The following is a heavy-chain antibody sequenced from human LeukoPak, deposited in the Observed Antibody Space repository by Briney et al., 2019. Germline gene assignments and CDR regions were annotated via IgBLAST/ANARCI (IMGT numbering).Heavy chain of an antibody. CDR1: GGTFSSYA. J-gene: IGHJ3*02. V-gene: IGHV1-69*04. D-gene: IGHD4-17*01. CDR2: IIPILGIA. Sequence: GASVKVSCKASGGTFSSYAISWVRQAPGQGLEWMGRIIPILGIANYAQKFQGRVTITADKSTSTAYMELSSLRSEDTAVYYCARDTTESYGDYAALGAFDIWGQGTMVTVSS. CDR3: ARDTTESYGDYAALGAFDI.